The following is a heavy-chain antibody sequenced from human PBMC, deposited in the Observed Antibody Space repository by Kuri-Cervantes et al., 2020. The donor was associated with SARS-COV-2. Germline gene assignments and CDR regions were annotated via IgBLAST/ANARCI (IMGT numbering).Heavy chain of an antibody. CDR3: ARAGCGSTTCPGNKYGVDV. D-gene: IGHD2-2*01. CDR2: IYTSGST. J-gene: IGHJ6*02. CDR1: GAPISSYY. V-gene: IGHV4-4*07. Sequence: SRTLSLPWPLPGAPISSYYWSWIRQPAGKGLDGIGRIYTSGSTNYNPSLKSRVTMSVDTSKNRFYLKLNSVTAADTAVYFCARAGCGSTTCPGNKYGVDVWGQGTMVTVSS.